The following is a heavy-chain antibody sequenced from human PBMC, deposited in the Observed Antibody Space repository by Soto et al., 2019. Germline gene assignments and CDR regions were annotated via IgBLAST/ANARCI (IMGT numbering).Heavy chain of an antibody. CDR1: GFSLSTNGVG. CDR3: AHSYQLRIFDF. Sequence: QITLKESGPTLVKPTQTLTLACDFSGFSLSTNGVGVGWIRQPPGKALEWLALIYWDDDKRYSPSLKDRLSITKDTSKNPVVLTMTNLDPVDTATYYCAHSYQLRIFDFWGPGTLVTVSS. CDR2: IYWDDDK. D-gene: IGHD3-10*01. J-gene: IGHJ4*02. V-gene: IGHV2-5*02.